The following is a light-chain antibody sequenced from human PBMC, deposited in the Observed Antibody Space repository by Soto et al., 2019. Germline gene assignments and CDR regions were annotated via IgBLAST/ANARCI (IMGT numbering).Light chain of an antibody. J-gene: IGLJ1*01. CDR3: ASYSSSSLYV. CDR1: SSDVGGSIY. CDR2: DVT. V-gene: IGLV2-14*03. Sequence: QSVLTQPASVSGSPGQSITISCTGTSSDVGGSIYVSWFQQHPGKAPRLMIYDVTSRPSGVSNRFSGSKSGNTASLTISGLQAVVEADYYCASYSSSSLYVFGTGTKVTVL.